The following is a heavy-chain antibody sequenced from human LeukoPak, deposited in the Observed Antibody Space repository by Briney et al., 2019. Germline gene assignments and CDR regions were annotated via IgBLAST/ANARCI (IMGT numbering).Heavy chain of an antibody. D-gene: IGHD6-13*01. Sequence: GGSLRLSCAASGFTFSTYAMSWVRQAPGKGLEWVSAISGSGGSTYYADSVKGRFTISRDNSKNTLYLQMNSLRAEDTAVYYCAHPTEYSSSWYGNWFDPWGQGTLVTVSS. CDR1: GFTFSTYA. CDR2: ISGSGGST. CDR3: AHPTEYSSSWYGNWFDP. V-gene: IGHV3-23*01. J-gene: IGHJ5*02.